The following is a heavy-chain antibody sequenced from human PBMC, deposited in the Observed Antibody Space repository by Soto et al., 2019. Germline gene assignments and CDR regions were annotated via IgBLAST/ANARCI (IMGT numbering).Heavy chain of an antibody. V-gene: IGHV3-33*08. CDR3: TREGTFGSGSNEAWFDP. CDR2: LWYDGSKE. CDR1: GFTFSSFG. D-gene: IGHD6-25*01. Sequence: QEQLAESGGGVVQPGTSLRLSCTASGFTFSSFGMNWVRQAPGKGLEWVALLWYDGSKEYYADSVKGRFTISRDDSKNTLYLQMDSLRAEDTAVYYCTREGTFGSGSNEAWFDPWGQGTLVTVSS. J-gene: IGHJ5*02.